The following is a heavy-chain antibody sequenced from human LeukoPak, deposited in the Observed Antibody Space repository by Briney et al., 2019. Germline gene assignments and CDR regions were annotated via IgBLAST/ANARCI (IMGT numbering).Heavy chain of an antibody. Sequence: HTGGSLRLSCAASGFTFRNYWMSWVRQAPGKGLEWVANIKEDESEKYYVGSVKGRFTISRDNAKNSVYLQMNSLKIEDTAVYYCSAVGHGSGWYQGSPNYWGQGTLVTVSS. CDR2: IKEDESEK. CDR3: SAVGHGSGWYQGSPNY. D-gene: IGHD6-19*01. V-gene: IGHV3-7*03. J-gene: IGHJ4*02. CDR1: GFTFRNYW.